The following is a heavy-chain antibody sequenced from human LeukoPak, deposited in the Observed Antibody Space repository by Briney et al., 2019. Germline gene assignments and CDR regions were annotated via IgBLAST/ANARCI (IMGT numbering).Heavy chain of an antibody. CDR2: INPSGGNT. CDR1: GYTFTRYY. J-gene: IGHJ4*02. Sequence: ASVKVSCKASGYTFTRYYMHWVRQAPGQGLEWMGIINPSGGNTNYAQKFQGRVTMTRDMSTSTVYMELSSLRSEDTAVYYCATSYYDILTGYRPLAYWGQGTLVTVSS. D-gene: IGHD3-9*01. CDR3: ATSYYDILTGYRPLAY. V-gene: IGHV1-46*01.